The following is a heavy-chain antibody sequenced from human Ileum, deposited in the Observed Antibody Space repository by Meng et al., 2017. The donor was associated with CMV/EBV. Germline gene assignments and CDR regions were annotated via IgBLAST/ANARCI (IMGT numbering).Heavy chain of an antibody. V-gene: IGHV4-39*07. CDR3: ARDRHYDSSGYPFDY. CDR2: IYYSGST. Sequence: SGGSISSSSYYWGWSRQPPGKGLEWIGSIYYSGSTYYNPSLKSRVTISVDTSKNQFSLKLSSVTAADTAVYYCARDRHYDSSGYPFDYWGQGTLVTVSS. J-gene: IGHJ4*02. CDR1: GGSISSSSYY. D-gene: IGHD3-22*01.